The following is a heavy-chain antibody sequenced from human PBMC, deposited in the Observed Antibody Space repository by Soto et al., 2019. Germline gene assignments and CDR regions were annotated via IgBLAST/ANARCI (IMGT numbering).Heavy chain of an antibody. CDR3: XXXXXXXSRALDY. Sequence: QVQLVQSGAEVKKPGSSVKVSCKASGDTFNFYTINWVRQAPGLGLEWMGRFNPILSFSNSALKFQGRVRLTADKXXXXXXXXXXXXXXXXXXXXXXXXXXXXXSRALDYWGQGALVTVPS. CDR2: FNPILSFS. V-gene: IGHV1-69*02. CDR1: GDTFNFYT. D-gene: IGHD3-10*01. J-gene: IGHJ4*02.